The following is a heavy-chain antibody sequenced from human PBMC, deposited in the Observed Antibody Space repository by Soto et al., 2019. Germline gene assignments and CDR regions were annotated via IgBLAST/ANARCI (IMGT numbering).Heavy chain of an antibody. CDR2: LNPNGTFT. CDR1: GFTFSGYW. J-gene: IGHJ4*02. D-gene: IGHD7-27*01. CDR3: ARDGTSTNYWGLLYK. Sequence: EVQLVESGGGLVQPGGSLRLSCAGSGFTFSGYWMHWVRQAPGKGPVWVSRLNPNGTFTTNADSVKGRFTISRDNAKNTVYMQMNSLRADDTAVYYCARDGTSTNYWGLLYKWGQGTLVTVSS. V-gene: IGHV3-74*01.